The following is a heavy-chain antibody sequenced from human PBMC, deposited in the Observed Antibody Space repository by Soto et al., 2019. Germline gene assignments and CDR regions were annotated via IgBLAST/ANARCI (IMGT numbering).Heavy chain of an antibody. D-gene: IGHD3-22*01. Sequence: PGGSLRLSCAASGFTFSSYNMNWVRQAPGKGLGWVSSISSSSSYIYYADSVKGRFTISRDNAKNSLYLQMSSLRAEDTAVYYCARVHYYDSSAYYLWGQGTLVTVSS. J-gene: IGHJ4*02. CDR2: ISSSSSYI. V-gene: IGHV3-21*01. CDR3: ARVHYYDSSAYYL. CDR1: GFTFSSYN.